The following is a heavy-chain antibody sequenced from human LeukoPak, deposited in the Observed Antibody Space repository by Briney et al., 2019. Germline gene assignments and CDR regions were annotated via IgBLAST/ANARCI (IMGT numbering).Heavy chain of an antibody. CDR3: AKDSSLTIFAVVITSPSFDY. V-gene: IGHV3-9*01. CDR2: ISWNSGSI. CDR1: GFTFDDYA. Sequence: GGSLRLSCAASGFTFDDYAMHWVRQAPGKGLEWVSGISWNSGSIGYADSVKGRFTISKDNAKNSLYLQMNSLRAEDTALYYCAKDSSLTIFAVVITSPSFDYWGQGTLVTVSS. D-gene: IGHD3-3*01. J-gene: IGHJ4*01.